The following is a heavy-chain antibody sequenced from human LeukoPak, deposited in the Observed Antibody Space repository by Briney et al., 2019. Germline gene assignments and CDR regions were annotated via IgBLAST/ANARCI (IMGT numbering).Heavy chain of an antibody. CDR3: AKDQDGRSGYYYTFDY. CDR1: GFTFSSYA. V-gene: IGHV3-23*01. CDR2: LSGTSGTT. Sequence: GGSLRLSCAASGFTFSSYAMSWVRQAPGKGLEWISTLSGTSGTTYYADSVKGRFTISRDNSKNTLYLQVDSLRAEDTAVYYCAKDQDGRSGYYYTFDYWGQGALVTVSS. D-gene: IGHD3-10*01. J-gene: IGHJ4*02.